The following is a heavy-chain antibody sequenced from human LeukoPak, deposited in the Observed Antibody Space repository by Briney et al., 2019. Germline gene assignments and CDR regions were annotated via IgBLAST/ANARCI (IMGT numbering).Heavy chain of an antibody. V-gene: IGHV3-15*01. Sequence: GGSLRLSCAASGFTFRNAWMSWVRQAPGKGLEWVGLIKSKTDGGTTDYAAPVKGRFTISRDDSKNTLYLQMNILKTDDTAVYYCTTVTIKVYWGQGTLVTVSS. CDR2: IKSKTDGGTT. J-gene: IGHJ4*02. D-gene: IGHD1-1*01. CDR3: TTVTIKVY. CDR1: GFTFRNAW.